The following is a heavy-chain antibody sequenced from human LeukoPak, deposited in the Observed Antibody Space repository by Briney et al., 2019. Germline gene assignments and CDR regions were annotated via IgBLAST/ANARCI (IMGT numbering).Heavy chain of an antibody. Sequence: GGSLRLSCAASGFTFSSYAMSWVRPAPGKGLEWVSAITGSGGSTYYADSVKGRFTISRDNSKNTLYLQMNSLRAEDTAVYYCAKVPDIVVVPAAEDYWGQGPLVTVSS. CDR2: ITGSGGST. J-gene: IGHJ4*02. CDR1: GFTFSSYA. V-gene: IGHV3-23*01. CDR3: AKVPDIVVVPAAEDY. D-gene: IGHD2-2*01.